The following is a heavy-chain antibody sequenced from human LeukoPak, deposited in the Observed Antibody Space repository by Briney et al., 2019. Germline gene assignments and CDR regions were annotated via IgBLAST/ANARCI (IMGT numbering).Heavy chain of an antibody. CDR1: GFTFSSYS. J-gene: IGHJ4*02. D-gene: IGHD3-10*01. CDR3: ARDRRATYYYGSGSYYNFDY. CDR2: ISSSSTI. V-gene: IGHV3-48*04. Sequence: GGSLRLSCAASGFTFSSYSMNWVRQAPGKGLEWVSYISSSSTIYYADSVKGRFTISRDNAKDSLYLQMNSLRAEDTAVYYCARDRRATYYYGSGSYYNFDYWGQGTLVTVSS.